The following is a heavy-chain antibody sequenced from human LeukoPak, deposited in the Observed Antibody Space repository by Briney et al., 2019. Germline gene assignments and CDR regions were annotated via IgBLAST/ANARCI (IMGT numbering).Heavy chain of an antibody. Sequence: PGGSLRLSCVASGFTFSNYWMHWVRHPPGKGLVWVSRIYVGGRTTNYADSVKGRFTISRDNAKNTVYLEMNSLSVEDTATYYCIRDFRSADLWGQGTLVTVTS. CDR3: IRDFRSADL. J-gene: IGHJ5*02. CDR1: GFTFSNYW. CDR2: IYVGGRTT. V-gene: IGHV3-74*01.